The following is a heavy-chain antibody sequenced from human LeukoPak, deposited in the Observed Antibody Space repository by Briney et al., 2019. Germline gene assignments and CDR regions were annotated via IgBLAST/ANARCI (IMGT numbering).Heavy chain of an antibody. CDR1: GFTFSSYA. D-gene: IGHD3-10*01. CDR2: ISGSGGNT. V-gene: IGHV3-23*01. J-gene: IGHJ6*03. CDR3: AKNVRFGDYYYYYMDV. Sequence: GGSLRLSCAASGFTFSSYAMSWVRQAPGKGLEWVSAISGSGGNTYYADSVKGRFTISRDNSKNTLYLQMNSLRAEDTAVYYCAKNVRFGDYYYYYMDVWGKGTTVTVSS.